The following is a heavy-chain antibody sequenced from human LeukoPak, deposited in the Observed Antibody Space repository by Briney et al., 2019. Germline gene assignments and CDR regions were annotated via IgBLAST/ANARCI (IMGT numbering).Heavy chain of an antibody. J-gene: IGHJ4*02. CDR3: VKDNPLDY. CDR1: RFTFSTYW. V-gene: IGHV3-74*01. Sequence: GGSLRLSCAASRFTFSTYWMHWVRQAPGKGLVWVSRINSDGSSTGYADSMKGRFTISRDNSKNTLYLHINSLRAEDTAVYYCVKDNPLDYWGQGTLVIVSS. CDR2: INSDGSST. D-gene: IGHD1-14*01.